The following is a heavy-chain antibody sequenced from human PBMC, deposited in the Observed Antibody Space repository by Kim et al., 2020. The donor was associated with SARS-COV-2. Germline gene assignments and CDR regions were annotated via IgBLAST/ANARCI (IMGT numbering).Heavy chain of an antibody. CDR3: ARDSPIGYGTFQY. CDR2: VHYNGGT. Sequence: SETLSLTCSVSGGSLSGYYWGWVRQPPEKGLEWIGYVHYNGGTAYNPSLLGRVTLSVDTSKNQFSLRLRSLTPADPTVYFCARDSPIGYGTFQYCGQGT. CDR1: GGSLSGYY. D-gene: IGHD5-12*01. J-gene: IGHJ4*02. V-gene: IGHV4-59*01.